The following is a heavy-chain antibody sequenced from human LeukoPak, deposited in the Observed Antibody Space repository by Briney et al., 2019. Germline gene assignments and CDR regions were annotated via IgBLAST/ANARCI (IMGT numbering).Heavy chain of an antibody. Sequence: GGSLRLSCAASGFTFSSYWMSWVRQARGKGLEWVANMMQDGSEKYYVDSVKGRFTISRDNAKNSLYLQMNSLRAEDTAVYYCARDEIYSYGSPEDAFDIWGQGTMVTVSS. D-gene: IGHD5-18*01. J-gene: IGHJ3*02. CDR3: ARDEIYSYGSPEDAFDI. CDR2: MMQDGSEK. V-gene: IGHV3-7*01. CDR1: GFTFSSYW.